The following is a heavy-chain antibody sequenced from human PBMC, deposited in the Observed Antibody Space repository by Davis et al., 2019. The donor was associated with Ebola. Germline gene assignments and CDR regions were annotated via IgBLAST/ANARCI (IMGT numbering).Heavy chain of an antibody. J-gene: IGHJ6*02. V-gene: IGHV3-49*04. CDR2: IRSKAYGGKP. CDR1: GFTFGDYA. Sequence: GESLKISCTASGFTFGDYAMSWVRQAPGKGLEWVGFIRSKAYGGKPAYAASVIGRFTISRDDSKTIAYLQLDSLKTEDTAVYYCSRDLKQRPPSYYYGMDVWGQGTTVTVSS. D-gene: IGHD6-6*01. CDR3: SRDLKQRPPSYYYGMDV.